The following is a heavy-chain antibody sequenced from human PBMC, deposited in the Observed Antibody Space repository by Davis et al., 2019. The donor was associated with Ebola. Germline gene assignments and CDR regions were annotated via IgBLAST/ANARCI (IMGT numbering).Heavy chain of an antibody. CDR1: GYTFTNYG. D-gene: IGHD3-10*01. J-gene: IGHJ6*04. CDR2: ISGYEDNT. V-gene: IGHV1-18*01. Sequence: AASVKVSCKASGYTFTNYGISWVRQAPGQGLEWMGWISGYEDNTNYAPRFQGRITLTKDRATSTVYMELRSLTSDDTAVYYCARDLATSSGAHFFYFGMDVWGEGTSVAVSP. CDR3: ARDLATSSGAHFFYFGMDV.